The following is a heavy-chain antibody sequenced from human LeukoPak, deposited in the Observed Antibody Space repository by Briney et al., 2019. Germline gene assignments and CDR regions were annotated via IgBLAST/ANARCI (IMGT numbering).Heavy chain of an antibody. CDR2: INPNSGGT. V-gene: IGHV1-2*02. D-gene: IGHD1-1*01. CDR3: ARGINWNDLDY. J-gene: IGHJ4*02. Sequence: ASVTVSFTASAYTFTFYYMHWVRQAPGQGLEWMGWINPNSGGTNYAQKFQGRVTITRDTSISTAYMELSRLRSDDTAVYYCARGINWNDLDYWGQGTLVTVSS. CDR1: AYTFTFYY.